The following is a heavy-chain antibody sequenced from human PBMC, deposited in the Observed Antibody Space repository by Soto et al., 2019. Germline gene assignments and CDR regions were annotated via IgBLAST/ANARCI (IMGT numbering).Heavy chain of an antibody. V-gene: IGHV4-30-4*01. D-gene: IGHD2-8*02. CDR1: GGSISSGDYY. CDR3: AGAPIAGGWFDP. CDR2: IYYSGST. Sequence: QVQLQESGPGLVMPSQTLSLTCTVSGGSISSGDYYWSWIRQPPGKGLEWIGYIYYSGSTYYTPPLMNQVTISLDASKNQFSLKLTSVTAAHTAVYYCAGAPIAGGWFDPWGQGTLVTFSS. J-gene: IGHJ5*02.